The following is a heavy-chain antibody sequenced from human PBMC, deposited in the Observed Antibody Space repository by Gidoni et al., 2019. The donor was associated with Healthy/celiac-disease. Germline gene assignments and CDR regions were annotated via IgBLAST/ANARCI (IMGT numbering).Heavy chain of an antibody. CDR3: ARKPYYYDSSGYYYDAFDI. Sequence: EVQLVESGGGLVQPGGSLRLSCAASGFTFSSSWMSWVRQAPGKGLEWVANIKQDGSEKYYEDSVKGRFTISRDNAKNSLYLQMNSLRAEDTAVYYCARKPYYYDSSGYYYDAFDIWGQGTMVTVSS. CDR2: IKQDGSEK. CDR1: GFTFSSSW. J-gene: IGHJ3*02. V-gene: IGHV3-7*01. D-gene: IGHD3-22*01.